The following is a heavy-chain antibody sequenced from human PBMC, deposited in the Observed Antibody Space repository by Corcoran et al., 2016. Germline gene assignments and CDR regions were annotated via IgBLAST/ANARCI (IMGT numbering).Heavy chain of an antibody. D-gene: IGHD6-6*01. CDR3: ARLPNPDSNSPKPSDD. CDR1: GYPFSNYY. J-gene: IGHJ4*02. CDR2: INPSDGST. V-gene: IGHV1-46*01. Sequence: QVQLVQSGAEVKKPGASVKVSCKASGYPFSNYYMHWVRQAPGQGLEWMGIINPSDGSTRYAQKFQGRVTMTSDTSTITVYMELSSLRSEDTAVYYCARLPNPDSNSPKPSDDWGQGTLVTVSS.